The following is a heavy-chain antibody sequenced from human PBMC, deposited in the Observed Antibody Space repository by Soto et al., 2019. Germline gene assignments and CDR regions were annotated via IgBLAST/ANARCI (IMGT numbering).Heavy chain of an antibody. Sequence: EIVYLSCAVYGGSFSGYYWSLIRQSPGKGLEWIGEFNPTGSTKYNPSLESRVTISVDTSKNQFSLNLNSVTAADTALYYCARSREQWLVDAFDIWGQGTMVTV. CDR3: ARSREQWLVDAFDI. J-gene: IGHJ3*02. CDR2: FNPTGST. V-gene: IGHV4-34*01. CDR1: GGSFSGYY. D-gene: IGHD6-19*01.